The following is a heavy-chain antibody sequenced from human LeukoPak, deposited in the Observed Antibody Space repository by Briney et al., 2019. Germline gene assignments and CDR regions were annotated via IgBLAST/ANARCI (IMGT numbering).Heavy chain of an antibody. CDR2: FDPEDGET. CDR3: ATKIVVVVAATHYHWFDP. V-gene: IGHV1-24*01. J-gene: IGHJ5*02. CDR1: GYTLTELS. D-gene: IGHD2-15*01. Sequence: ASVKVSCKVSGYTLTELSMHWVRQAPGKGLEWMGGFDPEDGETIYAQKFQGRVTMTEDTSTDTAYMELSSLRSEDTAVYYCATKIVVVVAATHYHWFDPWGQGTLVTVSS.